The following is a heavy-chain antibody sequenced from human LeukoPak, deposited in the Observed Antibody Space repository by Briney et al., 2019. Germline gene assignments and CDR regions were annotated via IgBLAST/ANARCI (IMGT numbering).Heavy chain of an antibody. CDR3: AKDRGAQLWLLVDY. CDR2: ISTSGSTI. V-gene: IGHV3-48*03. J-gene: IGHJ4*02. CDR1: GFTFSSYE. Sequence: GGSLRLSCAASGFTFSSYEMNWVRQAPGKGLEWVSYISTSGSTIYYADSVKGRFTISRDNAKNSLYLQMNSLRAEDTAVYYCAKDRGAQLWLLVDYWGQGTLVTVSS. D-gene: IGHD5-18*01.